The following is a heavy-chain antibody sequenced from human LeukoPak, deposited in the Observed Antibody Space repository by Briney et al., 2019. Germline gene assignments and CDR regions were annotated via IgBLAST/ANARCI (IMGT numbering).Heavy chain of an antibody. J-gene: IGHJ4*02. V-gene: IGHV1-2*02. CDR3: ARDRVGSADFWSGYYTGTFDY. Sequence: ASVKVSCKASGYTFTDYYMHWVRQAPGQGLEWMGWINPNSGGTKYAQKFQGRVTMTRDTSISTAYMELIRLRSDDTAVYYCARDRVGSADFWSGYYTGTFDYWGQGTLVTVSS. CDR2: INPNSGGT. D-gene: IGHD3-3*01. CDR1: GYTFTDYY.